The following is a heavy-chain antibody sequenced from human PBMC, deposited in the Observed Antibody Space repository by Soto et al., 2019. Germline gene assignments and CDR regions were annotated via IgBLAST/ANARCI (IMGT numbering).Heavy chain of an antibody. CDR1: GYMFRSYG. CDR2: ISAFNGNT. D-gene: IGHD3-10*01. CDR3: ARDGGYGAGSYFDY. Sequence: QVPLVQSGAEVKRPGASVKVSCKASGYMFRSYGISWVRQAPGHGLEWMGWISAFNGNTNYTQNLQGRVTMTTDTSTSTAYMELRTLRSDDSAMYYCARDGGYGAGSYFDYWGQGTLVTVSS. J-gene: IGHJ4*02. V-gene: IGHV1-18*01.